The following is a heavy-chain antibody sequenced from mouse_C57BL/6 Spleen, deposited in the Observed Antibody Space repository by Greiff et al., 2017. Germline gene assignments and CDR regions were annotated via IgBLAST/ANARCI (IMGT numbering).Heavy chain of an antibody. CDR2: ISYDGSN. D-gene: IGHD4-1*01. V-gene: IGHV3-6*01. CDR3: ARGGSWDWFAY. CDR1: GYSITSGYY. J-gene: IGHJ3*01. Sequence: ESGPGLVKPSQSLSLTCSVTGYSITSGYYWNWIRQFPGNKLEWMGYISYDGSNNYNPSLKNRISITRDTSKNQFFLKLNSVTTEDTATYYCARGGSWDWFAYWGQGTLVTVSA.